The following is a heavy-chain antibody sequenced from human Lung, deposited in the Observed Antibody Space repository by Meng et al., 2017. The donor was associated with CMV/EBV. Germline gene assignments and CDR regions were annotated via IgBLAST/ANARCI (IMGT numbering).Heavy chain of an antibody. Sequence: AASGFPVSSNYMSWVRQAPGKGLEWVSVIYSGGSTYYADSVKGRFTISRDNSKNTLYLQMNSLRAEDTAVYYCARGVAAAGSYYFDYWGQGTLVTVSS. J-gene: IGHJ4*02. CDR1: GFPVSSNY. CDR2: IYSGGST. V-gene: IGHV3-66*02. D-gene: IGHD6-13*01. CDR3: ARGVAAAGSYYFDY.